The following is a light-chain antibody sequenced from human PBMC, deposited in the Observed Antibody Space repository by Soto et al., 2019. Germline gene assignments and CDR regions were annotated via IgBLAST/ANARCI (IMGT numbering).Light chain of an antibody. V-gene: IGKV3-20*01. J-gene: IGKJ1*01. CDR2: ATS. CDR3: HQYGSSPRT. Sequence: EIVLTQSPGTLSLSPGERATLSCRASQSVSTSYLTCYQQKPGQAPRLLIYATSNRATGIPDRFSGSVSGTDFTLTISRLEPEDFAVYYCHQYGSSPRTFGQGTKVEI. CDR1: QSVSTSY.